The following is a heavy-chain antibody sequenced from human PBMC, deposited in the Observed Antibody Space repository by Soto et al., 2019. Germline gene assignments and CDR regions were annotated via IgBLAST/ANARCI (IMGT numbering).Heavy chain of an antibody. V-gene: IGHV1-2*04. CDR1: GDSFTGYY. D-gene: IGHD1-26*01. Sequence: QVQLVQSGAEVKKPGASVTVSCRASGDSFTGYYMHWVRQAPGQGLEWMGWINPNSGVTKYAQKFQGWVTMTRDTSMRTVYMELSRLRSDDTAVYYCARESGGATATLDYYYFYMDVWGTGTTDTVSS. J-gene: IGHJ6*03. CDR2: INPNSGVT. CDR3: ARESGGATATLDYYYFYMDV.